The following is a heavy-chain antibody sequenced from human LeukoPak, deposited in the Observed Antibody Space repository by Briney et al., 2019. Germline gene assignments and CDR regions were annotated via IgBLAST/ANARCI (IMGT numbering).Heavy chain of an antibody. V-gene: IGHV3-23*02. CDR1: GFTFSSHA. D-gene: IGHD3/OR15-3a*01. CDR3: ARDWTYFDY. J-gene: IGHJ4*02. CDR2: ISGNGAGT. Sequence: GGSLRLSCTPSGFTFSSHAMSWVRQAPGKGLEWVSGISGNGAGTYYGDSVKGRFTISRDNSKNTLYLQMNSLRAEDTAVYYCARDWTYFDYWGQGTLVTVSS.